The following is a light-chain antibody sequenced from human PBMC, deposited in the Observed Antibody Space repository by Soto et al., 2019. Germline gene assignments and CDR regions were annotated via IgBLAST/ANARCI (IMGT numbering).Light chain of an antibody. CDR3: QQYGSSPRT. CDR2: GAS. CDR1: QSVSSN. Sequence: IVMTHSPSTLSVSPVERASLSFRASQSVSSNLAWYQHKPGQAPRLLIYGASSRATGIPDRFSGSGSGTDFTLTISGLEPEDFALYYCQQYGSSPRTFGHGTKVDIK. V-gene: IGKV3-20*01. J-gene: IGKJ1*01.